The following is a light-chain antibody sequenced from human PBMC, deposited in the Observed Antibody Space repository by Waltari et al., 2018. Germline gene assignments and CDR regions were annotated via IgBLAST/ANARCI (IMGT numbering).Light chain of an antibody. CDR3: QQFDTFPLT. V-gene: IGKV1-12*01. CDR2: AAS. CDR1: QAISSW. Sequence: DIQMTQSPSSVSASVGARVTITFRASQAISSWLAWYQQKPGKAPKLLIYAASSLQSGVPSRFSGSGFGTDFTLTISSLQPEDFATYFCQQFDTFPLTFGQGTRLEIK. J-gene: IGKJ5*01.